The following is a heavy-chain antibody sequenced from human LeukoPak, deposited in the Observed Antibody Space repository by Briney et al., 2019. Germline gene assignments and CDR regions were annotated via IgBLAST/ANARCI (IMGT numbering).Heavy chain of an antibody. CDR1: GFTFSSYA. CDR2: ISYDGSNK. V-gene: IGHV3-30*01. D-gene: IGHD3-10*01. J-gene: IGHJ4*02. CDR3: ASRNYGSGSYYSPLVL. Sequence: AGGSLRLSCAASGFTFSSYAMHWVRQAPGKGLEWVAGISYDGSNKYYADSVKGRFTISRDNSKNTLYLQMNSLRAEDTAVYYCASRNYGSGSYYSPLVLWGQGTLVTVFS.